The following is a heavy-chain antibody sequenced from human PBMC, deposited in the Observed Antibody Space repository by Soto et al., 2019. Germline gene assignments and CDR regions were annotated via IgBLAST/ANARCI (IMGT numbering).Heavy chain of an antibody. J-gene: IGHJ2*01. CDR1: GFTFSSYG. CDR3: ARGDYRNSFDL. Sequence: VQLVESGGGVVQPGRSLRLSCAASGFTFSSYGMHWVRQAPGKGLEWVAVIWYDGSNKYYADSVKGRFTISRDNSKNTLYLQMNSLRAEDTAVYYCARGDYRNSFDLWGRGTLVTVSS. CDR2: IWYDGSNK. V-gene: IGHV3-33*01. D-gene: IGHD3-16*01.